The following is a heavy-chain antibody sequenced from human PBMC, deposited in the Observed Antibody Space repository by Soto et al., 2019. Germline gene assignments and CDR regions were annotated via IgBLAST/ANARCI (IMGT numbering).Heavy chain of an antibody. D-gene: IGHD2-21*01. Sequence: GGSLRLSCEVSGFTFSDHYMDWVRHAPGKGLEWVGRSRNKANSFSTAYAPSVKGRFTISRDDSKSSLYLQMNSLKTDDTAVYDCTRIAYNYGPGAYWGQGTLVTVSS. CDR2: SRNKANSFST. CDR3: TRIAYNYGPGAY. V-gene: IGHV3-72*01. J-gene: IGHJ4*02. CDR1: GFTFSDHY.